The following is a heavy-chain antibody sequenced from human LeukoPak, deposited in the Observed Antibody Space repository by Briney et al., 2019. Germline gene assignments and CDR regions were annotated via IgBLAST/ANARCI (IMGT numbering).Heavy chain of an antibody. Sequence: GGSLRLSCAASGFTFSSYGMHWVRQAPGKGLEWVAFIRYDGSNKYYADSVKGRFTISRDNAKNSLYLQMNSLRAEDTAVYYCARDYGSGSYYNPFDYWGQGTLVTVSS. V-gene: IGHV3-30*02. D-gene: IGHD3-10*01. J-gene: IGHJ4*02. CDR1: GFTFSSYG. CDR3: ARDYGSGSYYNPFDY. CDR2: IRYDGSNK.